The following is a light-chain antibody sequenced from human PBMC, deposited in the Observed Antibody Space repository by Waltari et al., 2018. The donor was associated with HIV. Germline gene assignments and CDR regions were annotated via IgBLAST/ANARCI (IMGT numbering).Light chain of an antibody. J-gene: IGLJ1*01. Sequence: QSALTQPASVSGSPGQSITISCTGTSSYVGSYNVVYWYQQHPGKAPKLMIDEVNKRPSGVSNRFSGSKSGNTASLTISGLQAEDEADYHCCSYAGSSTHVFGTGTKVTVL. CDR3: CSYAGSSTHV. CDR1: SSYVGSYNV. V-gene: IGLV2-23*02. CDR2: EVN.